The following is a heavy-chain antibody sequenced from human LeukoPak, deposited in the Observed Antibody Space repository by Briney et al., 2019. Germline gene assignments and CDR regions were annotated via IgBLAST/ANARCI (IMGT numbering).Heavy chain of an antibody. CDR2: ISSDGSNE. CDR1: GFTFSSYA. CDR3: ARAHYYTAG. D-gene: IGHD1-26*01. J-gene: IGHJ4*02. V-gene: IGHV3-30*09. Sequence: PGGSLRLSCAASGFTFSSYAMHWVRQAPGKGPEWVAVISSDGSNEYYADSVRGRFAISRDNSKNTLYLQMDSLRAEDTAIYLCARAHYYTAGWGQGTLVTVSS.